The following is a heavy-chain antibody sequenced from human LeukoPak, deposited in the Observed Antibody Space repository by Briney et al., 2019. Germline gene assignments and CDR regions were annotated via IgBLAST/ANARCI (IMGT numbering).Heavy chain of an antibody. Sequence: GGSLRLSCAASGFTFSNYWMSWVRQAPGKGLEWVGNIKQNGSDKYYIDSVKGRFTISRDNAKNSLYLQMNSLRAEDTAVYYCARKTVVGSYFDYWGQGTPVTVSS. D-gene: IGHD4-23*01. CDR2: IKQNGSDK. V-gene: IGHV3-7*03. J-gene: IGHJ4*02. CDR1: GFTFSNYW. CDR3: ARKTVVGSYFDY.